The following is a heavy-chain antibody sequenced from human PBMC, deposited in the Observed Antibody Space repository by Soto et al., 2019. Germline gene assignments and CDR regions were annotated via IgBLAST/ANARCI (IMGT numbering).Heavy chain of an antibody. J-gene: IGHJ4*02. CDR1: GGSISSGGYY. D-gene: IGHD4-17*01. V-gene: IGHV4-31*03. CDR2: IYYSGST. Sequence: SETLSLTCTVSGGSISSGGYYWSWIRQHPGKGLEWIGYIYYSGSTYYNPSLKSRVTISVDTSKNQFSLKLSSVTAADTAVYYCARVREGLRGLFDYWGQGTLVTVSS. CDR3: ARVREGLRGLFDY.